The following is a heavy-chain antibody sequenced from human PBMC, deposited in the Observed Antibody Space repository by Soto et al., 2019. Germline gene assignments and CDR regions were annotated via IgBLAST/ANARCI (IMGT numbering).Heavy chain of an antibody. D-gene: IGHD5-12*01. V-gene: IGHV4-31*03. CDR3: AREEGGGYDHRWFDP. Sequence: QVQLQESGPGLVKPSQTLSLTCTVSGGSISSGGYYWSWIRQHPGKGLGWIGYIYYSGSTYYNPSLKSRVTMSVDTSKNQFSLKLSAVTAADTAVYYCAREEGGGYDHRWFDPWGQGTLVTVSS. CDR1: GGSISSGGYY. CDR2: IYYSGST. J-gene: IGHJ5*02.